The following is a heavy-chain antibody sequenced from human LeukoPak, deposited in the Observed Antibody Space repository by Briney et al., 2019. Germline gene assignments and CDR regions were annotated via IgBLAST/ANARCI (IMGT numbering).Heavy chain of an antibody. J-gene: IGHJ5*02. CDR3: ARRGGRGSSYWFDP. Sequence: SETLSLTCAVFGGSLSSYYWTWIRQPPGKGLEWIGYVYDSGSTNYNPSLQSRVTISVDTSKSQFSLKLTSVTAADTAVYYCARRGGRGSSYWFDPWGQGTLVTVSS. D-gene: IGHD3-10*01. CDR1: GGSLSSYY. CDR2: VYDSGST. V-gene: IGHV4-59*08.